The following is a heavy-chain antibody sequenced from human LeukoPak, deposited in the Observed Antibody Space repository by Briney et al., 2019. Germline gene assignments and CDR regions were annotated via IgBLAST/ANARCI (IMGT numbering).Heavy chain of an antibody. V-gene: IGHV1-18*01. Sequence: GASVKVSCTSSGFTFSSYGISWLRQAPAQGLEWLGWISAFNGKSNHPQKFQGRVTMTTDTSTSTAYMELRSLRSDDTAVYYCAREAAGQANRDHFDTWGQGTLVSVSS. CDR1: GFTFSSYG. CDR3: AREAAGQANRDHFDT. CDR2: ISAFNGKS. J-gene: IGHJ4*02. D-gene: IGHD1-14*01.